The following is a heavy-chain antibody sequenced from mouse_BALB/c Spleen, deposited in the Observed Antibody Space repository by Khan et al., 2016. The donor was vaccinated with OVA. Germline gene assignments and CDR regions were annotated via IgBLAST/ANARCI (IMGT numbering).Heavy chain of an antibody. V-gene: IGHV5-15*02. CDR3: ARRGKMGFAY. Sequence: EVELVEPGGGSVQPGGSRKLSCAASGFTFSDYGMAWVRQAPGKGPEWVAFVSSLAYNFYYADTVTGRFTISRENAKNTLHLEMSSRRFVDTDMYYCARRGKMGFAYWGQETLVTVSA. CDR1: GFTFSDYG. J-gene: IGHJ3*01. CDR2: VSSLAYNF.